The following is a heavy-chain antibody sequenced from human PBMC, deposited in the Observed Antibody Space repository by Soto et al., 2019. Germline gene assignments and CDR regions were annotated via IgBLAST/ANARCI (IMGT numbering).Heavy chain of an antibody. CDR2: ISSSGSTI. CDR3: ARGGYCSGGSCSQTPTSYNWFDP. V-gene: IGHV3-11*01. Sequence: GGSLRLSCAASGFTFSDYYMSWIRQAPGKGLEWVSYISSSGSTIYYADSVKGRFTISRDNAKNSLYLQMNSLRAEDTAVYYCARGGYCSGGSCSQTPTSYNWFDPWGQGTLVTVSS. CDR1: GFTFSDYY. J-gene: IGHJ5*02. D-gene: IGHD2-15*01.